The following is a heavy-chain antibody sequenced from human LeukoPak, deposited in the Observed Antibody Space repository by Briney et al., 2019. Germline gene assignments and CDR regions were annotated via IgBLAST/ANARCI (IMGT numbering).Heavy chain of an antibody. D-gene: IGHD1-26*01. J-gene: IGHJ4*02. Sequence: SETLSLTCTVSGGSISSSSYYWGWIRQPPGKGLEWIGYICYSGSTNYNPSLKSRVTISVDTSKNQFSLKLSSVTAADTAVYYCAGGIVGATIYFDYWGQGTLVTVSS. V-gene: IGHV4-61*05. CDR1: GGSISSSSYY. CDR2: ICYSGST. CDR3: AGGIVGATIYFDY.